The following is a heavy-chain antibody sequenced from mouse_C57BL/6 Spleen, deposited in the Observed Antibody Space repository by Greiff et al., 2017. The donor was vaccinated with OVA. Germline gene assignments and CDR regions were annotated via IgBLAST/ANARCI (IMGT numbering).Heavy chain of an antibody. CDR2: IYPGDGDT. J-gene: IGHJ2*01. D-gene: IGHD2-4*01. CDR3: AREIIYYDYGDY. CDR1: GYAFSSSW. V-gene: IGHV1-82*01. Sequence: QVQLKESGPELVKPGASVKISCKASGYAFSSSWMNWVKQRPGKGLEWIGRIYPGDGDTNYNGKFKGKATLTADKSSSTAYMQLSSLTSEDSAVYFCAREIIYYDYGDYWGQGTTLTVSS.